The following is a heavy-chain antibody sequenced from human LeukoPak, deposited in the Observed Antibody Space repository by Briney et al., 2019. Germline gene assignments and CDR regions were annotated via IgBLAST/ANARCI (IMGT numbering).Heavy chain of an antibody. CDR2: IYYSGNT. CDR3: ARVRYCSTNRCYVRELDT. CDR1: GGSISSYY. J-gene: IGHJ5*02. V-gene: IGHV4-59*01. D-gene: IGHD2-2*01. Sequence: SETLTLTCTVSGGSISSYYWSWIRQPPGKGLEWIGYIYYSGNTNYNPSLKSRVTISVDTSKNQFSLKLNSVTAADTAVYYCARVRYCSTNRCYVRELDTWGQGTRFTVSS.